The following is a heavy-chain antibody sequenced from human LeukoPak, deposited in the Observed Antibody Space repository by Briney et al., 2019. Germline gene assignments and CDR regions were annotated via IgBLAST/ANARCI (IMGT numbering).Heavy chain of an antibody. CDR1: GYTFTSYY. CDR3: ASERSHFTIDY. V-gene: IGHV1-46*01. CDR2: INPSGGST. D-gene: IGHD3-10*01. Sequence: ASVKVSCKASGYTFTSYYMHWVRQAPGQGLEWMGIINPSGGSTSYAQKFQGRVTMTRDMSTSTVYMELSSLRSEDTAVYYCASERSHFTIDYWGQGTLVTVSS. J-gene: IGHJ4*02.